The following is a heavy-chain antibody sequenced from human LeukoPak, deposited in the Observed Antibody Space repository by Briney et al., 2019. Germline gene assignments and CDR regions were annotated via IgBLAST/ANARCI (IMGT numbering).Heavy chain of an antibody. CDR1: GDTISSNTTA. V-gene: IGHV6-1*01. J-gene: IGHJ6*02. CDR2: TYYRSKWFV. Sequence: SQTLSLTCAVSGDTISSNTTAWNWIRQSPSRGLEWLGRTYYRSKWFVDYAVSVESRLTINPGATRNHFSLQLSSVTPADSAVYYCARLSQYYYDTSGGTTYYHYFGLDVWGQGTTVTVSS. D-gene: IGHD3-22*01. CDR3: ARLSQYYYDTSGGTTYYHYFGLDV.